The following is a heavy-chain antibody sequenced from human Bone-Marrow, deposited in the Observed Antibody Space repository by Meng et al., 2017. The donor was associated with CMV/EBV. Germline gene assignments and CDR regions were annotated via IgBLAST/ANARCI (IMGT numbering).Heavy chain of an antibody. CDR2: IYYSGST. CDR3: ARVLSGYFDY. V-gene: IGHV4-30-4*08. D-gene: IGHD2-15*01. CDR1: GGSISSGDYY. J-gene: IGHJ4*02. Sequence: ARLQESGPGLVTPSHTLSLTCPVSGGSISSGDYYWSWIRQPPGKGLEWIGYIYYSGSTYYNPSLKSRVTISVDTSKNQFSLKLSSVTAADTAVYYCARVLSGYFDYWGQGTLVTVSS.